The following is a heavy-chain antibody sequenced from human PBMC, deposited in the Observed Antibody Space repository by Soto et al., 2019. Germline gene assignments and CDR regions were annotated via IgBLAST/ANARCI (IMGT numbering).Heavy chain of an antibody. CDR1: GFTFSGSA. D-gene: IGHD3-22*01. Sequence: GGSLRLSYAASGFTFSGSAMHWVRQSSGQGLEWLGRIRSKANNYATEYAASVKGRFIISRDDSKTTVYLQMNSLKTEDTAVYFCFILNYYDTSHPGSHDYRGQGTPVTVSS. J-gene: IGHJ4*02. CDR2: IRSKANNYAT. CDR3: FILNYYDTSHPGSHDY. V-gene: IGHV3-73*01.